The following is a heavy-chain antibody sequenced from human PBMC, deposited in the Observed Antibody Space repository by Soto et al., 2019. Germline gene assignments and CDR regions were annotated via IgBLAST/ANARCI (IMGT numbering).Heavy chain of an antibody. CDR1: GGSCSGYI. J-gene: IGHJ4*02. CDR2: INHSGGS. CDR3: TRGLFSGSSYSGSWYYFDS. Sequence: SETLSLTCAVSGGSCSGYIWTWTRQTPGKGLQWIGQINHSGGSIYNPSLKNRVTISTMSNNKFSLELSSVTAADTAVYYCTRGLFSGSSYSGSWYYFDSWGQGTMVTVSS. V-gene: IGHV4-34*01. D-gene: IGHD1-26*01.